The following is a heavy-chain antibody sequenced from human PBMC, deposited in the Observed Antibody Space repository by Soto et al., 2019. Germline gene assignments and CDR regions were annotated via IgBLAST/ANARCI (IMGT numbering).Heavy chain of an antibody. CDR3: AKAAGNHYYYYGMDV. D-gene: IGHD6-13*01. CDR1: GFTSSSYA. Sequence: GGSLRLSCAASGFTSSSYAMSWVRQAPGKGLEWVAVISYDGSNKYYAEYVKGRITISRDNSKNTLYLQMNSLRAEDTAVYYCAKAAGNHYYYYGMDVWGQGTTVTVSS. V-gene: IGHV3-30-3*01. CDR2: ISYDGSNK. J-gene: IGHJ6*02.